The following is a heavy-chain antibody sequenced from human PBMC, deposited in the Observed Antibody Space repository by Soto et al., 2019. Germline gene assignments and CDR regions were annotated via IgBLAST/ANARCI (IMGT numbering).Heavy chain of an antibody. CDR3: SRVRYGDY. V-gene: IGHV1-18*01. Sequence: QVHLVQSGAEVKKPGASVKVSCKASGYTFTSYGITWVRQAPGQGLEWMGWISAHNGNTDYAEKLQGRVIVTRDTSTSTAYMELRSLISDYTAVYYCSRVRYGDYWGQGALVTVSS. D-gene: IGHD1-1*01. CDR1: GYTFTSYG. J-gene: IGHJ4*02. CDR2: ISAHNGNT.